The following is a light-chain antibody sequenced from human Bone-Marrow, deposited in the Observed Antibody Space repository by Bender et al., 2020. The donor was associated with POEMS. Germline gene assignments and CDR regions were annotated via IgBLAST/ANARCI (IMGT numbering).Light chain of an antibody. V-gene: IGLV3-10*01. J-gene: IGLJ2*01. CDR3: YSTDSSGNQRV. CDR2: EDT. CDR1: GLTRKY. Sequence: SYELTQPPSVSVSPGQTATISCSGDGLTRKYAYWYQQKSGQAPVVVIYEDTKRPSGIPERFSGSTSGTMATLTINAAQVEDDADYYCYSTDSSGNQRVFGGGTKVTVL.